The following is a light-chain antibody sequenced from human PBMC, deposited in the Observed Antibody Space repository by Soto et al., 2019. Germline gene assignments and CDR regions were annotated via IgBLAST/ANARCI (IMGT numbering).Light chain of an antibody. V-gene: IGLV3-21*01. CDR3: QVWESSSDHYV. CDR1: NLGSKS. Sequence: SYELTQPPSGSGAPGKTARITCGGNNLGSKSVHWYQQKPGQAPVLVIYYDSDRPSGIAERFSGSNSGNTATLTISRVEAGDEADYYWQVWESSSDHYVFGTGTKLTVL. J-gene: IGLJ1*01. CDR2: YDS.